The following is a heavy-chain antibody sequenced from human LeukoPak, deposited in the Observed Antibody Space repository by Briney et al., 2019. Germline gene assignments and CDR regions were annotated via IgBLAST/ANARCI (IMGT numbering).Heavy chain of an antibody. CDR3: ASTTYYDILTGYYPGGNWFDP. CDR1: GFTFSSYS. D-gene: IGHD3-9*01. J-gene: IGHJ5*02. CDR2: ISSSSSYI. V-gene: IGHV3-21*01. Sequence: GGSLRLSCAASGFTFSSYSMNWVRQAPGKGLEWVSSISSSSSYIYYADSVKGRFTISRDNAKNSLYLQMNSLRAEDTAVYYCASTTYYDILTGYYPGGNWFDPWRQGTLVTVSS.